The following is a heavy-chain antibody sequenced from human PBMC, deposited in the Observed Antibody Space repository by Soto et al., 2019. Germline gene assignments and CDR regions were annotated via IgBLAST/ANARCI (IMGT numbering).Heavy chain of an antibody. J-gene: IGHJ4*02. CDR1: GGSISSYY. V-gene: IGHV4-59*01. D-gene: IGHD2-2*03. CDR2: IYYSGST. CDR3: ARGVDIVVVPAAMIFDY. Sequence: PSETLSLTCTVSGGSISSYYWSWIRQPPGKGLEWIGYIYYSGSTNYNPSLKSRVTISVDTSKNQFSLKLSSVTAADTAVYYCARGVDIVVVPAAMIFDYWGQGTLVTVSS.